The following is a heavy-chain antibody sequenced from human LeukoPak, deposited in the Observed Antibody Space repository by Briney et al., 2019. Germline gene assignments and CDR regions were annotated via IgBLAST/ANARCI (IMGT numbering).Heavy chain of an antibody. D-gene: IGHD1-1*01. CDR3: AREGGTTGTTSAFNI. Sequence: ASVKVSCKASGYTFTGYYMHWVRQAPGQGLEWMGWINPNSGGTNYAQKFQGRVTMTRDTSISTAYMELSRLRSDDTAVYYCAREGGTTGTTSAFNIWGKGKMVTVSS. V-gene: IGHV1-2*02. CDR1: GYTFTGYY. J-gene: IGHJ3*02. CDR2: INPNSGGT.